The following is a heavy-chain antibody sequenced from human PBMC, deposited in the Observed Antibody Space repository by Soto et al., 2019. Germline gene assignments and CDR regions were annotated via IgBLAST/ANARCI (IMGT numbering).Heavy chain of an antibody. Sequence: GESLKISCKGSGYSFAGYWITWVRQKPGKGLEWMGRIDPSDSQTYYSPSFRGHVTISATKSITTVFLQWSSLRASDTAMYYCARQIYDSDTGPNFQYYFESWGQGTPVTVSS. J-gene: IGHJ4*02. D-gene: IGHD3-22*01. CDR3: ARQIYDSDTGPNFQYYFES. CDR1: GYSFAGYW. V-gene: IGHV5-10-1*01. CDR2: IDPSDSQT.